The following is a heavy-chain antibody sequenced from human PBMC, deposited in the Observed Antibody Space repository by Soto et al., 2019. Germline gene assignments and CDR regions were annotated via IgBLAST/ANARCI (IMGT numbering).Heavy chain of an antibody. CDR1: GGSITDYY. J-gene: IGHJ4*01. V-gene: IGHV4-59*01. CDR3: ARISEIYCYDRSSFYFFDY. D-gene: IGHD3-22*01. Sequence: QVQLQESGPGLVKPSETLSLTCTVSGGSITDYYWSWVRQPPGKGLEWIGYIYYTGSTNFNPSLKSRLTISVDTSKNQFSLTLSSVTAADTAVYFCARISEIYCYDRSSFYFFDYWGHGSLVTVSS. CDR2: IYYTGST.